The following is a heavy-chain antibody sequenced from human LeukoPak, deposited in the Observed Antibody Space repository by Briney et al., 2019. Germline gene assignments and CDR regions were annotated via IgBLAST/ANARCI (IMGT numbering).Heavy chain of an antibody. D-gene: IGHD5-18*01. Sequence: PGGSLRLSCAASGFTFSSYSMNWVRQAPGKGLEWVSVIYSGGSTYYADSVKGRFTISRDNSKNTLYLQMNSLRAEDTAVYYCARELEVTGFDYWGQGTLVTVSS. CDR1: GFTFSSYS. J-gene: IGHJ4*02. CDR3: ARELEVTGFDY. V-gene: IGHV3-53*01. CDR2: IYSGGST.